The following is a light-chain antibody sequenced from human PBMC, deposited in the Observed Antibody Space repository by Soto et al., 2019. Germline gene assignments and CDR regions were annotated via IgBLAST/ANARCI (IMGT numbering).Light chain of an antibody. Sequence: QSVLTQPRSVSGSPGQSVTISCTGTSSDVGGYNYVSWYQQHPGKAPKLMIYDVSKRPSGVPDRFSGSKSGNTASLTIYGLQAEDEADYHCCSYAGSYTHVFGTGTRSPS. CDR2: DVS. CDR3: CSYAGSYTHV. V-gene: IGLV2-11*01. CDR1: SSDVGGYNY. J-gene: IGLJ1*01.